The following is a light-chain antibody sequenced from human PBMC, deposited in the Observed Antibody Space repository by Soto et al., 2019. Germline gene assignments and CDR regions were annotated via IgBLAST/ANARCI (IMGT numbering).Light chain of an antibody. CDR3: SSYTSSSTQV. CDR2: EVS. Sequence: QSVLTQPASVSGSPGQSITISCTGTSSNVKSYNVVSWYQQHPGKAPKLMIYEVSNRPSGVSNRFSGSKSGNTASLTISGLQAEDEADYYCSSYTSSSTQVFGT. V-gene: IGLV2-14*02. CDR1: SSNVKSYNV. J-gene: IGLJ1*01.